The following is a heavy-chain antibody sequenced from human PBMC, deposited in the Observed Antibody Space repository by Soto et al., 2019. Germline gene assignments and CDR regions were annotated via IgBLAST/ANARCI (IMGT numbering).Heavy chain of an antibody. CDR2: IYYSGST. J-gene: IGHJ4*02. D-gene: IGHD3-3*01. CDR1: GGSISSGGYY. CDR3: ARSLGGIGIFVDY. Sequence: QVQLQESGPGLVKPSQTLSLTCTVSGGSISSGGYYWSWIRQHPGKGLEWIGYIYYSGSTYYNPSLKSRVTISVDTSKNQFSLKLSAVTAADTAVYYCARSLGGIGIFVDYWGQGTLVTVSS. V-gene: IGHV4-31*03.